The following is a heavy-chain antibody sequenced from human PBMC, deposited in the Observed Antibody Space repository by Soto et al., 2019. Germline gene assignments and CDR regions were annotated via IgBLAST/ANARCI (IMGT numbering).Heavy chain of an antibody. CDR3: AKVGAAFTTEVVIRNFDY. J-gene: IGHJ4*02. Sequence: EVQLLESGGGLAQPGGSLRLSCAASGFTFSNYGMTWVRQATGKGLEWVSGISGSGTNTSYADAVKGRFAISRDNSKITVYLQMNSRRADDTAVYYCAKVGAAFTTEVVIRNFDYWGQGTLVTISS. CDR2: ISGSGTNT. V-gene: IGHV3-23*01. D-gene: IGHD3-22*01. CDR1: GFTFSNYG.